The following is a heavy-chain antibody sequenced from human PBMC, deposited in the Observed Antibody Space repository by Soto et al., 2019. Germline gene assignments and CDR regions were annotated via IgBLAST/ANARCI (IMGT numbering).Heavy chain of an antibody. J-gene: IGHJ4*02. D-gene: IGHD4-17*01. CDR2: IYYSGST. V-gene: IGHV4-31*03. CDR3: ASIMGTPHDYGGNLPFDY. Sequence: QVQRQESGPGLVKPSQTLSLTCTVSGGSISSGGYYWSWIRQHPGKGLEWIGYIYYSGSTYYNPSLKSRVTISVDTSKNQFSLKLSSVTAADTAVYYCASIMGTPHDYGGNLPFDYWGQGTLVTVSS. CDR1: GGSISSGGYY.